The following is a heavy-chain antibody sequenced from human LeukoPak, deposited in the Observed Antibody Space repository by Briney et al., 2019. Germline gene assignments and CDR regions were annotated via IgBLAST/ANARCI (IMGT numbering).Heavy chain of an antibody. Sequence: GGSLRLSCAASGFTFDDYAMHWVRQAPGKGLEWVSLISWDGGSTYYADSVKGRFTISRDNSKNPLYLQMNSLRAEDTALYYCAKDISFDFTSMDVWGKGTTVTVSS. V-gene: IGHV3-43D*03. CDR1: GFTFDDYA. CDR2: ISWDGGST. D-gene: IGHD3-9*01. J-gene: IGHJ6*04. CDR3: AKDISFDFTSMDV.